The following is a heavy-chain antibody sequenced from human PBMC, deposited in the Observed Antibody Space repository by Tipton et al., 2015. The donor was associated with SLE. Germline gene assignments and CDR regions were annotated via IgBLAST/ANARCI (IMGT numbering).Heavy chain of an antibody. CDR2: IYSRGST. Sequence: GLVKPSETLSLTCTVPGDSITSGHYYWTWIRQPAGKGLEWIGRIYSRGSTNYNLSPKSRITISADTSKNQFSLGLSSVTAADTAVYYCARFGVSYYYFYMDVWGKGTTVTISS. CDR3: ARFGVSYYYFYMDV. CDR1: GDSITSGHYY. J-gene: IGHJ6*03. V-gene: IGHV4-61*02. D-gene: IGHD3-10*01.